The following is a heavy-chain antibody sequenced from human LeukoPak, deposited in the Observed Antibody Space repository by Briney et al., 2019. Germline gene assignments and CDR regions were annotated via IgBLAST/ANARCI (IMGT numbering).Heavy chain of an antibody. Sequence: GGSLRLSCAASGFTFSSYWMSWVRQAPGKGLEWVANIKQDGSEKYYVDSVKGRFTISRDNAKSSLYLQMNSLRAEDTAVYFCAREFGGYGGDPFDIWGQGTMVTVSS. V-gene: IGHV3-7*01. CDR3: AREFGGYGGDPFDI. CDR1: GFTFSSYW. D-gene: IGHD3-22*01. CDR2: IKQDGSEK. J-gene: IGHJ3*02.